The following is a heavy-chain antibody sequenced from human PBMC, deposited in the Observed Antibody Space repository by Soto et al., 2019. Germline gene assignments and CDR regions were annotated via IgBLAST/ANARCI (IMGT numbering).Heavy chain of an antibody. V-gene: IGHV1-69*02. CDR1: GGTFSSYT. CDR3: ARGYCSSTSCFGSWFDP. D-gene: IGHD2-2*01. J-gene: IGHJ5*02. Sequence: SVKVSCKASGGTFSSYTISWVRQAPGQGLEWMGRIIPILGIANYAQKFQGRVTITADKSTSTAYMELSSLRSEDTAVYYCARGYCSSTSCFGSWFDPWGQGTLVTVSS. CDR2: IIPILGIA.